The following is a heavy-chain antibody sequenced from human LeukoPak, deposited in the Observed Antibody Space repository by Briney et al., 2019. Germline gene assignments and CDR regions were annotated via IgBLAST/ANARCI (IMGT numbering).Heavy chain of an antibody. CDR1: GASVSSGSDY. Sequence: SETLSLTCTVSGASVSSGSDYWSWIRQPAGKGLEWIGRIYTSGITNYNPSLKSRVTILIDTPKNQFSLKLSSVTAADTAVYYCARENPPYGGCVDYWGQGTLVTVSS. J-gene: IGHJ4*02. CDR3: ARENPPYGGCVDY. D-gene: IGHD1-26*01. V-gene: IGHV4-61*02. CDR2: IYTSGIT.